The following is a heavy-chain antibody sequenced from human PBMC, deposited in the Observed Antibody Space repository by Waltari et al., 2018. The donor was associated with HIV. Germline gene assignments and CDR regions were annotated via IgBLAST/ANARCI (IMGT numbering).Heavy chain of an antibody. CDR3: ARGDRSWGYFFDTSGLYFGMDV. CDR1: GGSISSDY. CDR2: IHYRGST. V-gene: IGHV4-59*01. J-gene: IGHJ6*02. D-gene: IGHD3-22*01. Sequence: QLQESGPRLVKPSETLSLTCSVSGGSISSDYWSWVRQPPGKGLEWIGYIHYRGSTFSNPSCKRRVAMSADTSKNQVYLNLTSVTAADTAVYYCARGDRSWGYFFDTSGLYFGMDVRGQGTTVTVSS.